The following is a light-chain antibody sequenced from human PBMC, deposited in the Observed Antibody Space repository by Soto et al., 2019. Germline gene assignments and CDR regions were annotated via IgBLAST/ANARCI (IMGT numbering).Light chain of an antibody. CDR3: SSYASGNTLV. CDR2: DVS. CDR1: SSDVGGYNY. V-gene: IGLV2-14*01. J-gene: IGLJ3*02. Sequence: QSVLTQPASVSGSPGQSITISCTGTSSDVGGYNYVSWFQQHPGKVPKLMIYDVSNRPSGVSNRFSGSKSGNTASLTISGLQAEDEADYYCSSYASGNTLVFGGGTKVTVL.